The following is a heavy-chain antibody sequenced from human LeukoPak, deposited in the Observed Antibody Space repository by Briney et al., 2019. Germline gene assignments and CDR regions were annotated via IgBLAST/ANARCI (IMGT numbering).Heavy chain of an antibody. J-gene: IGHJ4*02. D-gene: IGHD6-13*01. Sequence: GGSLRLSCAASGFTFSSFAMGWVRQAPGKGVEWFSAISGSGDGTHYGDSVKGRFTISRDNSKSTLYLQMISLRAEDTAVYFCAKDVGSSLYYFNYWGQGTLVTVSS. V-gene: IGHV3-23*01. CDR1: GFTFSSFA. CDR2: ISGSGDGT. CDR3: AKDVGSSLYYFNY.